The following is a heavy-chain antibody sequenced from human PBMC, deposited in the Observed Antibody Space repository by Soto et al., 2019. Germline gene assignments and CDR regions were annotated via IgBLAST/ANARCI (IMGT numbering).Heavy chain of an antibody. CDR1: GLALSTNGVG. CDR2: IYWDDDK. D-gene: IGHD2-21*02. V-gene: IGHV2-5*02. J-gene: IGHJ6*02. Sequence: QITLKESGPTLVKPTQTLTLTCTFSGLALSTNGVGVGCIRQPPGKALEWLALIYWDDDKRYSPYLKSRLTITKDTAKNQVVLTMTNMDPVDTATYYCVQSRCGGDCLQSYSSHSYYGLDVWGQGTTVTVSS. CDR3: VQSRCGGDCLQSYSSHSYYGLDV.